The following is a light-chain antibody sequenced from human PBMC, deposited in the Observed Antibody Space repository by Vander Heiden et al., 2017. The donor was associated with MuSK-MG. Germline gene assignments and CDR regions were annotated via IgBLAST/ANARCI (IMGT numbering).Light chain of an antibody. CDR1: QSISSY. V-gene: IGKV1-39*01. J-gene: IGKJ1*01. Sequence: DIQMTQSPSSLSASVGDRVTITCRASQSISSYLHWYQQKPGKAPKLLIYAASSLLSGVPSRFSGSGSGTDFTLTISSLQPEDFATYYCQQSYSTPRETFGQGTKVEIK. CDR2: AAS. CDR3: QQSYSTPRET.